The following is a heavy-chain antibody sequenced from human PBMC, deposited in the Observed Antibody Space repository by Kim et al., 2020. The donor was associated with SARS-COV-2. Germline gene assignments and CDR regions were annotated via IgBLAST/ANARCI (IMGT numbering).Heavy chain of an antibody. D-gene: IGHD6-13*01. CDR1: GCTFTSYA. CDR2: INAGNGNT. Sequence: ASVKVSCKASGCTFTSYAMHWVRQAPGQRLEWMGWINAGNGNTKYSQKFQGRVTITRDTSASTAYMELSSLRSEDTAVYYCARAPSPGYSSTWSRHGQNFDYWGQGTLVTVSS. V-gene: IGHV1-3*01. J-gene: IGHJ4*02. CDR3: ARAPSPGYSSTWSRHGQNFDY.